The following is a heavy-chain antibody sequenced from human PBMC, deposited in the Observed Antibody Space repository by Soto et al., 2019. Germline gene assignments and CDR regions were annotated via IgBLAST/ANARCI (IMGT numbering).Heavy chain of an antibody. J-gene: IGHJ4*01. CDR3: AREDDSSGYYGVPY. V-gene: IGHV1-3*01. D-gene: IGHD3-22*01. Sequence: ASVKVSCKASGYTFTSYAMHWVRQAPGQRLEWMGWINAGNGNTKYSQKFQGRVTITRDTSASTAYMELNSLRSEDTAVYYCAREDDSSGYYGVPYWVYESRVTVPS. CDR1: GYTFTSYA. CDR2: INAGNGNT.